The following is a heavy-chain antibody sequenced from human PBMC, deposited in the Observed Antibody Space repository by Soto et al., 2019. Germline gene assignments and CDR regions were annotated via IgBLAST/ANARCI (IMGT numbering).Heavy chain of an antibody. CDR2: IYHSGST. Sequence: ASETLSLTCAVSGGSISSGGYSWSRIRQPPGKGLEWIGYIYHSGSTYYNPSLKSRVTISVDTSKNQFSLKLSSVTAADPAMYYGARSQTSVTSDAYWGQGTLVTVSS. J-gene: IGHJ4*02. D-gene: IGHD4-17*01. CDR1: GGSISSGGYS. V-gene: IGHV4-30-2*05. CDR3: ARSQTSVTSDAY.